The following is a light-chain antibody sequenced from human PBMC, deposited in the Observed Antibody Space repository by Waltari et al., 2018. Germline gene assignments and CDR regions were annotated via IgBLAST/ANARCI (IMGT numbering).Light chain of an antibody. J-gene: IGKJ1*01. CDR2: DAS. V-gene: IGKV3-11*01. CDR1: QSVSSN. CDR3: QHRSSWPWT. Sequence: EIVLTQSPATLSLSPGARANLSCRASQSVSSNLTCYQQKPGQAPRLLIYDASKRATGVPARFSVSGSGTDLTLTISSLEPEDFAVYYCQHRSSWPWTFGQGTKVEIK.